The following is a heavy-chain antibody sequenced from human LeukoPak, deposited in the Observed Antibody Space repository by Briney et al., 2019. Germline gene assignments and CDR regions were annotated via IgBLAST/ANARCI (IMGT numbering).Heavy chain of an antibody. J-gene: IGHJ6*03. CDR1: GYTFTGYY. V-gene: IGHV1-2*02. CDR2: INPNSGGT. CDR3: ARAGPEMWPYYYYYYMDV. Sequence: GASVKVSCKASGYTFTGYYMHWVRQAPGQGLEWMGWINPNSGGTNYAQKFQGRVTMTRDTSISTAYMELSRLRSDDTAVYYCARAGPEMWPYYYYYYMDVWGKGTTVTVSS. D-gene: IGHD5-24*01.